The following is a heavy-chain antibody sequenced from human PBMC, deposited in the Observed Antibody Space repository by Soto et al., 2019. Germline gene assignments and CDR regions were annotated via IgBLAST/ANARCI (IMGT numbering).Heavy chain of an antibody. CDR3: ARQGGGLPISGMDV. V-gene: IGHV5-10-1*01. CDR1: GYSFTSYW. Sequence: PGESLKISCKGSGYSFTSYWISWVRQMPGKGLEWMGRIDPSDSYTNYSPSFQGHVTISADKSISTAYLQWSSPKASDTAMYYCARQGGGLPISGMDVWGQGTTVTVSS. CDR2: IDPSDSYT. D-gene: IGHD3-16*01. J-gene: IGHJ6*02.